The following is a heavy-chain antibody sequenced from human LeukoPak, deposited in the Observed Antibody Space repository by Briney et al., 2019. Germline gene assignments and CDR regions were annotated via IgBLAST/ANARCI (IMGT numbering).Heavy chain of an antibody. CDR1: GGSFSGYY. Sequence: SETLSLTCAVYGGSFSGYYWSWIRQPPGKGLEWIGRIYTSGSTNYNPSLKSRVTMSVDTSENQFSLKLSSVTAADTAVYYCARASTDILTGYPGIFWFDPWGQGTLVTVSS. CDR3: ARASTDILTGYPGIFWFDP. CDR2: IYTSGST. V-gene: IGHV4-59*10. D-gene: IGHD3-9*01. J-gene: IGHJ5*02.